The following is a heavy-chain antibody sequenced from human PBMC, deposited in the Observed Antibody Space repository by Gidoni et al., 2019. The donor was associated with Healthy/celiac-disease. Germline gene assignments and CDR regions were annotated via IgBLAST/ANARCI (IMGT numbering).Heavy chain of an antibody. Sequence: QVQLVQSGAEVKKPGASVKVSCKASGYTFTSYGISWVRQAPGQGLEWMGWISAYNGNTNYAQKLQGRVTMTTVTSTSTAYMELRSLRSDDTAVYYCARDAEGFYYDSSGYGDNWFDPWGQGTLVTVSS. V-gene: IGHV1-18*01. CDR2: ISAYNGNT. CDR3: ARDAEGFYYDSSGYGDNWFDP. CDR1: GYTFTSYG. J-gene: IGHJ5*02. D-gene: IGHD3-22*01.